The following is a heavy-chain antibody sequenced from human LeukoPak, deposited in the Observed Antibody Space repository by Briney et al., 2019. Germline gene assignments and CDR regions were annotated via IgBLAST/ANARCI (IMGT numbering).Heavy chain of an antibody. CDR2: VEHDGSTK. Sequence: QTGGSLRLSCPASGFTFSSLGMHWVRQAPGKGLEWVAFVEHDGSTKYYADSVKGRFSISRDSFKNTLFLQMYSLRVDDTSMYYCVTDLHGVNWYVSWGQGTLVTVSS. D-gene: IGHD5-24*01. V-gene: IGHV3-30*02. CDR1: GFTFSSLG. J-gene: IGHJ5*01. CDR3: VTDLHGVNWYVS.